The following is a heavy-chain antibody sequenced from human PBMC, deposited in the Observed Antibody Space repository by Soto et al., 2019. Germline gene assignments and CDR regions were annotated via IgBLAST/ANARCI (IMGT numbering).Heavy chain of an antibody. CDR2: ISSSSSTI. CDR3: ASPGNWNDDY. V-gene: IGHV3-48*01. CDR1: GFTFSSYS. D-gene: IGHD1-1*01. J-gene: IGHJ4*02. Sequence: PGGSLRLSCAASGFTFSSYSMNWVRQAPGKGLEWVSYISSSSSTIYYADSVKGRFTISRDNAKNSLYLQMNSLRAEDTAVYYCASPGNWNDDYWGQGTLVTVSS.